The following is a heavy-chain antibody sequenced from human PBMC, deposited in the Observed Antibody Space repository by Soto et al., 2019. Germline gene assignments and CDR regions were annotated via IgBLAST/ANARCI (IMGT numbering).Heavy chain of an antibody. V-gene: IGHV5-51*01. D-gene: IGHD3-9*01. CDR2: IYPGDSVP. CDR1: GYSFTSYK. Sequence: PGESLKISCKGSGYSFTSYKIAWVRQMPGKGLEWMGIIYPGDSVPRYSPSFQGQVTISADKSTSTAYLQWSSLKASDTAMYYCARHTTYSNILHGYYFVYWVQGTLVTVSS. CDR3: ARHTTYSNILHGYYFVY. J-gene: IGHJ4*02.